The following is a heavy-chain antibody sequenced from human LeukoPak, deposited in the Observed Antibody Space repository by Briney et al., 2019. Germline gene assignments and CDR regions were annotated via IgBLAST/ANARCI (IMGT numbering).Heavy chain of an antibody. CDR3: ARDVVPAATGYYYYGMDV. CDR2: IIPFLGIA. D-gene: IGHD2-2*01. J-gene: IGHJ6*02. CDR1: GGTFSSYA. V-gene: IGHV1-69*04. Sequence: SVKVSCKASGGTFSSYAISWVRQAPGQGLEWMGRIIPFLGIANDALKFQGRVTITADKSTSTADMELSSLRSEDPAVYYCARDVVPAATGYYYYGMDVWGQGTTVTVSS.